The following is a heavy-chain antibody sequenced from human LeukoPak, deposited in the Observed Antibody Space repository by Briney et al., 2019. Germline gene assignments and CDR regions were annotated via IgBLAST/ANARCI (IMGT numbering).Heavy chain of an antibody. CDR2: ISSSGSTI. CDR3: ACHDFWSGSDY. CDR1: GFTFSDYY. Sequence: GGSLRLSCAAPGFTFSDYYMSWIRQAPGKGLEWVSYISSSGSTIYYADSVKGRFTISRDNAKNSLYLQMNSLRAEDTAVYYCACHDFWSGSDYWGQGTLVTVSS. V-gene: IGHV3-11*01. J-gene: IGHJ4*02. D-gene: IGHD3-3*01.